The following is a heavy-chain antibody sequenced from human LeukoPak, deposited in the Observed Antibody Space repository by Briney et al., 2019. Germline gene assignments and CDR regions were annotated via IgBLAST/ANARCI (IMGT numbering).Heavy chain of an antibody. Sequence: ASVKVSCKASGYTFTAYYIHWVRQAPGQGLEWVGRINCNSAGTNYAQKFRGRVTMTRDTSISTVYMELSSLRSDDTAVYYCAVQTIVANPKGDAFDIWGQGTTVIVSS. V-gene: IGHV1-2*06. CDR3: AVQTIVANPKGDAFDI. D-gene: IGHD5-12*01. CDR1: GYTFTAYY. J-gene: IGHJ3*02. CDR2: INCNSAGT.